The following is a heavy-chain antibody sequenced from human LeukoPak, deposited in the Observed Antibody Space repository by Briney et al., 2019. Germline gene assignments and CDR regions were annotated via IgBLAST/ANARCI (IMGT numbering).Heavy chain of an antibody. D-gene: IGHD6-19*01. CDR1: GFTFSGHG. CDR3: AREDSSGWFSAY. V-gene: IGHV3-33*01. J-gene: IGHJ4*02. CDR2: IWHDGSKQ. Sequence: GGSLRLLCAASGFTFSGHGMHWIRQAPGKGLEWVAVIWHDGSKQLYADSVKGRFSISRDDSTSTLYLQMNSLRAEDTAVYYCAREDSSGWFSAYWGQGTLVTVSS.